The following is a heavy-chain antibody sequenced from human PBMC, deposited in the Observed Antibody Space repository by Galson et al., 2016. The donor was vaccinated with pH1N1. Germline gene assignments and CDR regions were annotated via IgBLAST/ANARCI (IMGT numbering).Heavy chain of an antibody. CDR3: AEVVRGSSWPSFDY. J-gene: IGHJ4*02. CDR1: GFTFSSYG. V-gene: IGHV3-30*18. CDR2: ISYDGSNK. Sequence: SLRLSCAASGFTFSSYGFHWVRQAPGKGLEWVAVISYDGSNKYYADSVKGRFTISRDNSKHTLYLQMNSLRAEDTDVYSCAEVVRGSSWPSFDYWGQGTLVTVSS. D-gene: IGHD6-13*01.